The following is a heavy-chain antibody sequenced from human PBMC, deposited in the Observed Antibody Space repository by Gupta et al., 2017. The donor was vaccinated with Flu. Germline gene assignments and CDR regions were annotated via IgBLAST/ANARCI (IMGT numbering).Heavy chain of an antibody. D-gene: IGHD6-13*01. CDR1: GGSFSGYY. Sequence: QVQLQQWGAGLLKPSETLSLTCAVYGGSFSGYYWSWIRQPPGKGLEWIGEINHSGSTNYNPALKSRVTIAVDTSKNQFSLKLSSVTAADTAGYYCARTWFVSSSWFDCDYWGQGTLVTVSS. CDR2: INHSGST. V-gene: IGHV4-34*01. J-gene: IGHJ4*02. CDR3: ARTWFVSSSWFDCDY.